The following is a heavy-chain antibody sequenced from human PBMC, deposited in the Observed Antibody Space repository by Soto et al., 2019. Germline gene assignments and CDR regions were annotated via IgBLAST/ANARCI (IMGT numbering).Heavy chain of an antibody. CDR2: ISAYNGNT. Sequence: ASVKVSCKASGYTFTSYGISWVRQAPGQGLEWMGWISAYNGNTNYAQKLQGRVTMTTDTSTSTAYMELMSLRSDDTAVYYCARDLSKRITIFGVDPPSAFDIWGQGTMVTVSS. CDR1: GYTFTSYG. J-gene: IGHJ3*02. CDR3: ARDLSKRITIFGVDPPSAFDI. D-gene: IGHD3-3*01. V-gene: IGHV1-18*01.